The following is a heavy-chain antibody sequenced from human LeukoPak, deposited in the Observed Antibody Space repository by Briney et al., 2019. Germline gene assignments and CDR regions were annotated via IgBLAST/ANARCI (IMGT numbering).Heavy chain of an antibody. CDR3: AKEYCSSTSCYPFHCYYYMDV. CDR2: ISGSGGST. V-gene: IGHV3-23*01. Sequence: GGSLRLSCAASGFTFSSYAMSWVRQAPGKGLEWVSAISGSGGSTYYADSVKGRFTISRDNSKNTLYLQMNSLRAEDTAVYYCAKEYCSSTSCYPFHCYYYMDVWGKGTTVTVSS. J-gene: IGHJ6*03. CDR1: GFTFSSYA. D-gene: IGHD2-2*01.